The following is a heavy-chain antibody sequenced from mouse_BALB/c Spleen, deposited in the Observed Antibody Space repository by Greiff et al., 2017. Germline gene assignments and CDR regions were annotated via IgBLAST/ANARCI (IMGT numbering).Heavy chain of an antibody. CDR2: ISSGGSYT. V-gene: IGHV5-6-4*01. CDR3: RRGLDGYYGFAY. J-gene: IGHJ3*01. CDR1: GFTFSSYT. Sequence: EVQLQESGGGLVKPGGSLKLSCAASGFTFSSYTMSWVRQTPGKRLEWVATISSGGSYTYYPDSVTGRFTISSDNATNTLYLQMSSLKSEDTAMYYCRRGLDGYYGFAYWGQGTLVTVSA. D-gene: IGHD2-3*01.